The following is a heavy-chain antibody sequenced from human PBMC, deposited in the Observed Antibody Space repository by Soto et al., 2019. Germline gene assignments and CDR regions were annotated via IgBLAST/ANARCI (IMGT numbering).Heavy chain of an antibody. CDR1: GFSFSSYA. V-gene: IGHV3-23*01. CDR3: AKGGGYTAMFYFDY. D-gene: IGHD5-18*01. Sequence: PGGSLRLSCAASGFSFSSYAMSWVRQAPGGGLEWVSGIGDSGGGYYADSVRGRFTISTDKSKNTLYLQMNSLRAEDTAVYYCAKGGGYTAMFYFDYWGQGALVTVSS. CDR2: IGDSGGG. J-gene: IGHJ4*02.